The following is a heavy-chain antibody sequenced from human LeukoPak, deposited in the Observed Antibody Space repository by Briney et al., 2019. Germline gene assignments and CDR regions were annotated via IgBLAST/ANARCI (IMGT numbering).Heavy chain of an antibody. V-gene: IGHV4-4*07. CDR2: IYTSGST. CDR1: GGSISSYY. CDR3: AREDPYYDFWSGYSALYYFDY. J-gene: IGHJ4*02. D-gene: IGHD3-3*01. Sequence: PSETLSLTCTVSGGSISSYYWSWIRQPAGKGLEWIWRIYTSGSTNYNPSLKSRVTMSVDTSKNQFSLKLSSVTAADTAVYYCAREDPYYDFWSGYSALYYFDYWGQGTLVTVSS.